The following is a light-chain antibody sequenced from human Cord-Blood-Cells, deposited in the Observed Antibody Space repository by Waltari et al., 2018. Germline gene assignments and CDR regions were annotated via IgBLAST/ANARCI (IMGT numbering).Light chain of an antibody. V-gene: IGKV1-39*01. J-gene: IGKJ1*01. CDR3: QQSYSTLTWT. CDR1: QSISSY. Sequence: DIQMTQSPSSLSVSVGDRVTITCRASQSISSYLNWYQQKPGKAPKLLIYAASSLQSGVPSRFSGSGSGTDFTLTISSLQPEDFATYYCQQSYSTLTWTFGQGP. CDR2: AAS.